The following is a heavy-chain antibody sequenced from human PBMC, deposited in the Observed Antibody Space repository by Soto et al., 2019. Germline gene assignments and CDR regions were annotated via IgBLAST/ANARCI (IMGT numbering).Heavy chain of an antibody. J-gene: IGHJ4*02. V-gene: IGHV3-30*18. CDR2: ISYDGSNK. CDR3: AKSPTAVAGYLDY. CDR1: GFTFSSYG. Sequence: LRLSCAASGFTFSSYGMHWVRQAPGKGLEWVAVISYDGSNKYYADSVKGRFTISRDNSKNTLYLQMNSLRAEDTAVYYCAKSPTAVAGYLDYWGQGTLVTVSS. D-gene: IGHD6-19*01.